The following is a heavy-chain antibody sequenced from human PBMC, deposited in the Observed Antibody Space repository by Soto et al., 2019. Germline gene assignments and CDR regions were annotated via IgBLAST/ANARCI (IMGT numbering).Heavy chain of an antibody. CDR3: ARVEDCSSTSCYASTLDFEY. J-gene: IGHJ4*02. CDR1: GYTFTSYG. V-gene: IGHV1-18*01. CDR2: ISAYNGNT. D-gene: IGHD2-2*01. Sequence: ASVKVSCKASGYTFTSYGISWVRLAPGQGLEWMGWISAYNGNTNYAQKLQGRVTMTTDTSTSTAYMELRSLRSDDTAVYYCARVEDCSSTSCYASTLDFEYWGQGTLVTVSS.